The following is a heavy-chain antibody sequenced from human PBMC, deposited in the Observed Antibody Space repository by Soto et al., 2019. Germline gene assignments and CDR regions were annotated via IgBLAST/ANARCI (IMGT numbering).Heavy chain of an antibody. J-gene: IGHJ3*02. D-gene: IGHD3-22*01. V-gene: IGHV5-51*01. Sequence: GESLKISCKGSGYSFTSYWIGWVRQMPGKGLEWMGIIYPGDSDTRYSPSFQGQVTISAAKSISTAYLQWSSLKASDTAMYYCARHTGGHDYDSSGYYTSAFDIWGQGTMVTVSS. CDR3: ARHTGGHDYDSSGYYTSAFDI. CDR1: GYSFTSYW. CDR2: IYPGDSDT.